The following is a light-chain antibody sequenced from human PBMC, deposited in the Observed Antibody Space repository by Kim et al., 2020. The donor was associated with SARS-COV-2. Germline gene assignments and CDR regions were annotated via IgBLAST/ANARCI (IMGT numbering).Light chain of an antibody. Sequence: SPGQAISFSCTGTSSDVSGDNYVSWYQQHPGKAPKRIVYDVSKRPSGVSNRFSGSKSGNTASLTISGLQAEDEADYYCSSYTSSSVFGTGTKVTVL. V-gene: IGLV2-14*04. J-gene: IGLJ1*01. CDR1: SSDVSGDNY. CDR2: DVS. CDR3: SSYTSSSV.